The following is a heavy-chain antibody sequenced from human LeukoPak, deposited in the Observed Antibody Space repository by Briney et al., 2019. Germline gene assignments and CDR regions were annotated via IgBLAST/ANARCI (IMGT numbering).Heavy chain of an antibody. CDR2: IYYSGST. Sequence: PSETLSLTCTVSGGSISSYYWSWIRQPPGKGPEWIGYIYYSGSTNYNPSLKSRVTISVDTSKNQFSLKLSSVTAADTAVYYCARDQTRDGYSDYWGQGTLVTVSS. CDR3: ARDQTRDGYSDY. V-gene: IGHV4-59*01. CDR1: GGSISSYY. D-gene: IGHD5-24*01. J-gene: IGHJ4*02.